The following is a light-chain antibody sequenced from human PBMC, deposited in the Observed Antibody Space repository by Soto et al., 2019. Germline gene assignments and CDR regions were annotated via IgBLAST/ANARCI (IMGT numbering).Light chain of an antibody. CDR3: QQSFSIPFT. V-gene: IGKV1-39*01. CDR1: QTIGKY. Sequence: DIQMTQSPSSLSATVGDRVTITCRASQTIGKYLNWYQQQPGKVPKLLIYDASYLQSGVTSRFSGSESGTDFTLNSSDLRPEDFATYYCQQSFSIPFTFGPGTKVDIK. J-gene: IGKJ3*01. CDR2: DAS.